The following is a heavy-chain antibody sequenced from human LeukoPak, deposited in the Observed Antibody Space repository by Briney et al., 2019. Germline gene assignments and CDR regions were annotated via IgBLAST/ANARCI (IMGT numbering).Heavy chain of an antibody. D-gene: IGHD3-16*02. Sequence: SETLSLTCTVSGYPISSGYYWGWIRQPPGKGLEWIGSIYHSGSTYYNPSLKSRVTISVDTSKNQFSLKLSSVTAADTAVYYCARELGLRLGELSFIDYWGQGTLVTVSS. CDR3: ARELGLRLGELSFIDY. V-gene: IGHV4-38-2*02. CDR1: GYPISSGYY. CDR2: IYHSGST. J-gene: IGHJ4*02.